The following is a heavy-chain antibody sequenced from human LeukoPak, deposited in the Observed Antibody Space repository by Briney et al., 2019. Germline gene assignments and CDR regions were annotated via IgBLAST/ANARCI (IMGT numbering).Heavy chain of an antibody. CDR2: IWYDASNR. CDR1: GFTFSSYG. Sequence: PGGSLRLSCAASGFTFSSYGMHWVRQAPGKGLEWVAVIWYDASNRYYADSVKGRFTISRDNSKNTLYLQMNSLRAEDTAVYFCARDLVAAATWFDPWGQGTLVTVSS. J-gene: IGHJ5*02. CDR3: ARDLVAAATWFDP. D-gene: IGHD6-25*01. V-gene: IGHV3-33*01.